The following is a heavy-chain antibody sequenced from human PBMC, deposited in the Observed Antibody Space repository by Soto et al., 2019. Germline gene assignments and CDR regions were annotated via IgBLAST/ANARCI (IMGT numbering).Heavy chain of an antibody. Sequence: GGALRLSFAASGFTFCSYAMSWVRQAPGKGLEWVSAISGSGGSTYYADSVKGRFTISRDNSKNTLYLQMNSLRAEDTAVYYCARHRGYSYGLPPFDYWGQGTLVTVSS. CDR3: ARHRGYSYGLPPFDY. J-gene: IGHJ4*02. V-gene: IGHV3-23*01. CDR1: GFTFCSYA. D-gene: IGHD5-18*01. CDR2: ISGSGGST.